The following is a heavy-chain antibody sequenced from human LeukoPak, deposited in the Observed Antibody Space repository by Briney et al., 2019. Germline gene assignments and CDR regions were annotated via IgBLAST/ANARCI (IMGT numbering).Heavy chain of an antibody. D-gene: IGHD2-2*01. CDR3: AKRRSAAADYSLDY. Sequence: GGSLRLSCAASGFTFSSYGMHWVRQAPGKGLEWVAVISYDGSNEYYADSVKGRFTISRDNSKNTLYLQMNSLRAEDTAVYYCAKRRSAAADYSLDYWGQGTLVTVSS. CDR2: ISYDGSNE. CDR1: GFTFSSYG. V-gene: IGHV3-30*18. J-gene: IGHJ4*02.